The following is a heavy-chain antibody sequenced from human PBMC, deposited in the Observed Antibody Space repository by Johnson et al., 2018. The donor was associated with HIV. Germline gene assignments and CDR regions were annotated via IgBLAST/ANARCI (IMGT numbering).Heavy chain of an antibody. Sequence: QVLLVESGGGVVQPGGSLRLSCAASGFNFNTCGMHWVRQAPGKGLAWVAFERFDGSNKYYVDSVKGRFTISRDNAKNSLYLQMTSLRAEDKAVYYCARDEAAVRMVANDAFDIWGQGTMVTVSS. D-gene: IGHD6-13*01. CDR3: ARDEAAVRMVANDAFDI. CDR2: ERFDGSNK. CDR1: GFNFNTCG. J-gene: IGHJ3*02. V-gene: IGHV3-30*02.